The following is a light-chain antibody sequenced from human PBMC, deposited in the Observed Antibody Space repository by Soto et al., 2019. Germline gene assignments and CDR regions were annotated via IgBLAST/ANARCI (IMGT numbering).Light chain of an antibody. CDR2: AAS. V-gene: IGKV1-27*01. CDR3: QEYNSAPWT. J-gene: IGKJ1*01. CDR1: QAISNY. Sequence: DIQMTQSPSSLSASVGDRVTITCRASQAISNYLAWYQQIPGKVPKLLIYAASSLQSGVPSRFSGSGSGTDFTLTISSLQPEDVATYYCQEYNSAPWTFGQGTKVEIK.